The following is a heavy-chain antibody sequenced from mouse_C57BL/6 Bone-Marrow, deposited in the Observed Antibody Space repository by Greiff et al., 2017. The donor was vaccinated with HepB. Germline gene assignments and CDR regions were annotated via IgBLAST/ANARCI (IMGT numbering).Heavy chain of an antibody. J-gene: IGHJ4*01. CDR1: GFTFSSYA. CDR2: ISSGGDYI. D-gene: IGHD2-4*01. V-gene: IGHV5-9-1*02. CDR3: TRGFYYDYGGDY. Sequence: EVMLVESGEGLVKPGGSLKLSCAASGFTFSSYAMSWVRQTPEKRLEWVAYISSGGDYIYYADTVKGRFTISRDDARNTLYLQMSSLKSEDTAMYYCTRGFYYDYGGDYWGKGTSVTVSS.